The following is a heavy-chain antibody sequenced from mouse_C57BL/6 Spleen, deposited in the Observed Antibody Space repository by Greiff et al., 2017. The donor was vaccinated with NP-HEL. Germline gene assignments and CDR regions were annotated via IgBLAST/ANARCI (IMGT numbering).Heavy chain of an antibody. CDR3: ARDDYDTNSLFSY. J-gene: IGHJ3*01. V-gene: IGHV1-81*01. D-gene: IGHD2-4*01. CDR1: GYTFTSYG. Sequence: QVQLKQSGAELARPGASVKLSCKASGYTFTSYGISWVKQRTGKGLEWIGEIYPRSGNTYYNEKFKGKATLTADKSSSTAYMELRSLTSEDSAVYFCARDDYDTNSLFSYWGQLTLVTVSA. CDR2: IYPRSGNT.